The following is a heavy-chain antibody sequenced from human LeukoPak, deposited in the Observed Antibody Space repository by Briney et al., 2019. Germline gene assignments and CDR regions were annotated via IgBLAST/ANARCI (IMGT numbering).Heavy chain of an antibody. J-gene: IGHJ4*02. CDR3: VRGGRGRDDYFDY. Sequence: PGGSLRLSCAASGYTFPSYSLNWVRQSPGKGLECISYVGTGGDDIYYADSVTGRFTISRDNAEKSVYLQMNSLRVEDTAVYYCVRGGRGRDDYFDYWGQGTQVTVSS. CDR2: VGTGGDDI. V-gene: IGHV3-21*05. CDR1: GYTFPSYS. D-gene: IGHD3-10*01.